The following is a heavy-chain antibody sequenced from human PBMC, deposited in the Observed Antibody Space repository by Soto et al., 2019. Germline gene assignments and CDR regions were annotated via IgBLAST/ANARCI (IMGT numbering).Heavy chain of an antibody. D-gene: IGHD2-15*01. CDR1: GFTFSSYG. CDR2: ISYDGSNK. CDR3: AKDRHAYCSGGSCYGGNDY. Sequence: LRLSCAASGFTFSSYGMHWVRQAPGKGLEWVAVISYDGSNKYYADSVKGRFTISRDNSKNTLYLQMNSLRAEDTAVYYCAKDRHAYCSGGSCYGGNDYWGQGTLVTVSS. J-gene: IGHJ4*02. V-gene: IGHV3-30*18.